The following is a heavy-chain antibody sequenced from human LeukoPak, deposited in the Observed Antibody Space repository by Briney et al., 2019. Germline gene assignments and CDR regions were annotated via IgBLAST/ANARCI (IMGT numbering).Heavy chain of an antibody. J-gene: IGHJ4*02. V-gene: IGHV1-18*01. CDR2: ISAYNGNT. Sequence: ASVKVSCKASGYTFTSYGISWVRQAPGQGLEWMGWISAYNGNTNYAQKLQGRVTMTTDTSTSTAYMELRSLRSDDTAVYYCAREVSYYDSSGYSDWGQGTPVTVSS. CDR3: AREVSYYDSSGYSD. D-gene: IGHD3-22*01. CDR1: GYTFTSYG.